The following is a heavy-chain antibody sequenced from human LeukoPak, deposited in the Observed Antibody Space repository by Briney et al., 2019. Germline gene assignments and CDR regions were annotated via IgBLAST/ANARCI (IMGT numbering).Heavy chain of an antibody. CDR1: GYTFTGYY. J-gene: IGHJ4*02. CDR2: INPNSGGT. V-gene: IGHV1-2*02. CDR3: ARDPTIVVVVAAKYYFEY. Sequence: ASVKVSCKASGYTFTGYYMHWVRQAPGQGLEWMGWINPNSGGTNYAQKFQGRVTMTRDTSISTAYMELSRLRSDDTAVYYCARDPTIVVVVAAKYYFEYWGQGTLVTVSS. D-gene: IGHD2-15*01.